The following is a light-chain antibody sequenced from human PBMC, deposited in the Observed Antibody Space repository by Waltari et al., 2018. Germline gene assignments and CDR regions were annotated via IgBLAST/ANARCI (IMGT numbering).Light chain of an antibody. CDR3: CSYAGSYTGV. CDR1: STDIGVYNY. Sequence: QSALTQPRSVSGSPGQSVTISCTGTSTDIGVYNYVSWYQQPPGKAPKLMIYDVTTRPSGVPDRFSGSKSGNTASLTISGLQAEDEADYYCCSYAGSYTGVFGTGTKVTV. CDR2: DVT. J-gene: IGLJ1*01. V-gene: IGLV2-11*01.